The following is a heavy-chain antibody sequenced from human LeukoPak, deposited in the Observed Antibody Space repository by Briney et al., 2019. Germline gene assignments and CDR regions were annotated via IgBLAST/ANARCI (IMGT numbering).Heavy chain of an antibody. CDR3: ARPAGSSGFLDY. V-gene: IGHV5-51*01. J-gene: IGHJ4*02. D-gene: IGHD3-22*01. CDR2: IYPGDSDT. Sequence: GESLKIPCKGPGYSFTTYWIAWVRQMPGKGLGWMGIIYPGDSDTRYSPSFQGQVTISADKSISTAYLQWSSLKASDTAMYYCARPAGSSGFLDYWGQGTLVTVSS. CDR1: GYSFTTYW.